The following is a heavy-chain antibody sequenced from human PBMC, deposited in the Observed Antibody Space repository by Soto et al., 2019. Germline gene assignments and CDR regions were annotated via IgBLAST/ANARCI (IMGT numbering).Heavy chain of an antibody. CDR1: GFTFDDYT. D-gene: IGHD6-13*01. V-gene: IGHV3-43*01. CDR3: AKDAGYSSSWYGPDAFDI. Sequence: GGSLRLSCAASGFTFDDYTMHWVRQAPGKGLEWVSLISWDGGSTYYADSVKGRFTISRDNSKNSLYLQMNSLRTEDTALYYCAKDAGYSSSWYGPDAFDIWGQGTMVTVSS. J-gene: IGHJ3*02. CDR2: ISWDGGST.